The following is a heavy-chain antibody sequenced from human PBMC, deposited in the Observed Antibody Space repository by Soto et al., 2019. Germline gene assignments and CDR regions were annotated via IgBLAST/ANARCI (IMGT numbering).Heavy chain of an antibody. CDR2: SIPIFGTA. CDR1: GGTFNNYP. D-gene: IGHD5-12*01. V-gene: IGHV1-69*13. CDR3: ARGRGYSGDDHYYYFDMDV. Sequence: VKVSCKASGGTFNNYPITWVRQAPGEGLEWMGGSIPIFGTANYAQKFQGRVTISVDESTSTAYMELSSLRSEDTAVYYCARGRGYSGDDHYYYFDMDVWGQGTTVTVSS. J-gene: IGHJ6*02.